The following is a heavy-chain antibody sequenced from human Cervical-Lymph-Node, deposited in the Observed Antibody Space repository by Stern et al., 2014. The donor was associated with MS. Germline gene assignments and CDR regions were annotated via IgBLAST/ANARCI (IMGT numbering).Heavy chain of an antibody. CDR1: GFTFSSYD. Sequence: VQLVESGGGVVQPGRSLRLSCAASGFTFSSYDMHWVRQAPGKGLEWVAFISYDGSNKYYADSVKGRFTISRDNSKNTLYLQMNSLRAEDTAVYYCAKDSKMLALDYWGQGTLVTVSS. CDR3: AKDSKMLALDY. D-gene: IGHD3-10*02. CDR2: ISYDGSNK. J-gene: IGHJ4*02. V-gene: IGHV3-30*18.